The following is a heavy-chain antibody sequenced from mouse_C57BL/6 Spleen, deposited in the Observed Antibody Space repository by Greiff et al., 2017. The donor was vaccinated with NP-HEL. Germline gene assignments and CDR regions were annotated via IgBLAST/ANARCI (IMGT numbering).Heavy chain of an antibody. CDR1: GFTFSDYG. V-gene: IGHV5-17*01. Sequence: EVQLVESGGGLVKPGGSLKLSCAASGFTFSDYGMHWVRQAPEKGLEWVAYISSGSSTIYYVDTVKGRFTISRDNAKNTLFLQMTSLRSEDTAMYYCARRLTGTGFAYWGQGTLVTVSA. D-gene: IGHD4-1*01. CDR3: ARRLTGTGFAY. J-gene: IGHJ3*01. CDR2: ISSGSSTI.